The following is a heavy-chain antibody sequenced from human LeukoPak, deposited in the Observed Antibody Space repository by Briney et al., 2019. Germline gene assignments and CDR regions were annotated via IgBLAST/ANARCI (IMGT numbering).Heavy chain of an antibody. J-gene: IGHJ4*02. D-gene: IGHD4-17*01. V-gene: IGHV3-21*01. CDR2: ISSSSSYI. CDR1: GFTFSSYS. Sequence: PGGSLRLSCAASGFTFSSYSMNWVRQAPGKGLEWVSSISSSSSYIYYADSVKGRFTISRDNAKNSLYLQMNSLRAEDTAVYYCAREKNDYGDAFDYWGQGTLVTVSS. CDR3: AREKNDYGDAFDY.